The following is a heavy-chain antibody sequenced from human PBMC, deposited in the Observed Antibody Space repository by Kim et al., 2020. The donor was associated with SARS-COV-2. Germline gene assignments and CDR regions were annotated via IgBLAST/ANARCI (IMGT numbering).Heavy chain of an antibody. Sequence: ASVKVSCKASGYTFSRFYIHWVRRAPGQGLEWMGIINPSGPGTTYAPKFQGRVTMTSDTSTSTFYMELSSLRSEDTALYFCARRDCSGSSCYFVYWGQGTPVTVSS. CDR1: GYTFSRFY. V-gene: IGHV1-46*01. D-gene: IGHD6-13*01. CDR3: ARRDCSGSSCYFVY. J-gene: IGHJ4*02. CDR2: INPSGPGT.